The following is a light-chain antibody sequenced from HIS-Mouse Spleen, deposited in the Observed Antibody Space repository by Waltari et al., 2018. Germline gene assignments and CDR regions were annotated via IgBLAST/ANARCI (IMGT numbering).Light chain of an antibody. V-gene: IGLV2-23*01. Sequence: QSALTQPASVSVSPGQSITISCTGTSRAVGSYNLVSWYQQHPGKAPKLMIYEGSKRPSGVSNRFSGSKSGNTASLTISGLQAEDEADYYCCSYAGSSTWVFGGGTKLTVL. CDR2: EGS. CDR1: SRAVGSYNL. CDR3: CSYAGSSTWV. J-gene: IGLJ3*02.